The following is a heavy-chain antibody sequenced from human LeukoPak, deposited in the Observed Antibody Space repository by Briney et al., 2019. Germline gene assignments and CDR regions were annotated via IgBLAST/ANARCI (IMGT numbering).Heavy chain of an antibody. CDR2: ISGSGGST. V-gene: IGHV3-23*01. D-gene: IGHD5-12*01. CDR3: AKVRYSGYDPPYYFDY. J-gene: IGHJ4*02. CDR1: GLTFSSYA. Sequence: PGGSLRLSCAASGLTFSSYAMSWVRQAPGKGLEWVSAISGSGGSTYYADSVKGRFTISRDNSKNTLYLQMNSLRAEDTAVYYCAKVRYSGYDPPYYFDYWGQGTLATVSS.